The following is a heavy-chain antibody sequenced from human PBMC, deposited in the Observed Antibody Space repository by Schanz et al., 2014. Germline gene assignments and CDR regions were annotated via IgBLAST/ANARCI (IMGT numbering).Heavy chain of an antibody. CDR1: GFIFGSSV. D-gene: IGHD1-1*01. CDR3: ARGRVLES. CDR2: VSRSTPDI. J-gene: IGHJ5*02. V-gene: IGHV3-48*03. Sequence: EVQLLESGGGLIQPGGSLRLSCAASGFIFGSSVMAWVRQAPGKGLEWVSYVSRSTPDIYYADSVKGRFTISRDNAKNSLFLQMNSLRPEDTAVYYCARGRVLESWGQGTLVTVSS.